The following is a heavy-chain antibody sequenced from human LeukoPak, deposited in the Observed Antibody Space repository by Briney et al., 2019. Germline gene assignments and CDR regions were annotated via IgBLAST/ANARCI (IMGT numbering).Heavy chain of an antibody. D-gene: IGHD3-3*01. Sequence: GGSLRLSCAASGFTFSSYAMSWVRQAPGKGLEWDSAISGSGGSTYYADSVKGRFTISRDNSKNTLYLQMNSLRAEDTAVYYCAKTHYDFWSGYVDYWGQGTLVTVSS. CDR3: AKTHYDFWSGYVDY. CDR2: ISGSGGST. V-gene: IGHV3-23*01. J-gene: IGHJ4*02. CDR1: GFTFSSYA.